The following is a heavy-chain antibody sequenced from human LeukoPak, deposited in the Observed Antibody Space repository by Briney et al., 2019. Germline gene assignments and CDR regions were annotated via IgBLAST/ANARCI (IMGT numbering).Heavy chain of an antibody. V-gene: IGHV1-69*05. Sequence: SVKVSCKASGGTFSSYAISWVRQAPGQGLEWMGGIIPIFGTANYAQKFQGRVTITTDESTRTAYMELSSLRSEDTAVYYCARDYSGSYYWFDPWGQGTLVTVSS. CDR2: IIPIFGTA. CDR1: GGTFSSYA. CDR3: ARDYSGSYYWFDP. J-gene: IGHJ5*02. D-gene: IGHD1-26*01.